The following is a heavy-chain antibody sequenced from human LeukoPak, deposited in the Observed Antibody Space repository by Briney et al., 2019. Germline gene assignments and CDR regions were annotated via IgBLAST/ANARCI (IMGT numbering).Heavy chain of an antibody. CDR2: IWYDGSNK. CDR1: GFTFSSYG. CDR3: ARDLYTVTLDY. V-gene: IGHV3-33*01. D-gene: IGHD4-17*01. J-gene: IGHJ4*02. Sequence: GGSPRLSCAASGFTFSSYGMHWVRQAPGKGLEWVAVIWYDGSNKYYADSVKGRFTISRDNSKNTLYLQMNSLRAEDTAVYYCARDLYTVTLDYWGQGTLVTVSS.